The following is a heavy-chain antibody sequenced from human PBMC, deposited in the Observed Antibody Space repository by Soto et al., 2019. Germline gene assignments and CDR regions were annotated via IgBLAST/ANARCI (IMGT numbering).Heavy chain of an antibody. Sequence: ASVKVSCKASGYTFTTYSIHWVRQAPGQGLEWMGLINASGGSTSYAQKFQGRVTMTRDTSTSTVYMELSSLRSEDTAVYYCASDREYYDSSGCLDYWGQGTLVTVSS. CDR2: INASGGST. CDR1: GYTFTTYS. CDR3: ASDREYYDSSGCLDY. D-gene: IGHD3-22*01. V-gene: IGHV1-46*01. J-gene: IGHJ4*02.